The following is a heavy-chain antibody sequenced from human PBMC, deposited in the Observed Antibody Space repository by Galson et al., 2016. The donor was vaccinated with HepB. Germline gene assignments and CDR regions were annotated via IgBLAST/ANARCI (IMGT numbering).Heavy chain of an antibody. Sequence: ETLSLTCAVSGDSITSRSWWTWVRQAPGRGLEWIGETSHRGRTNYNSSLKSRVLISMDESKNQFSMRLSSVTAADTALYYCARDDEYGNHVWAFDYWGRGILVTFSS. CDR2: TSHRGRT. J-gene: IGHJ4*02. CDR1: GDSITSRSW. CDR3: ARDDEYGNHVWAFDY. D-gene: IGHD2/OR15-2a*01. V-gene: IGHV4-4*02.